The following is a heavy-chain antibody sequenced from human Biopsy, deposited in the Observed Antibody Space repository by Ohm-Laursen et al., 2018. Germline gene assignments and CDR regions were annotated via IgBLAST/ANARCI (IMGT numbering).Heavy chain of an antibody. V-gene: IGHV3-7*01. CDR1: GFMFSASW. Sequence: SLRLSCAASGFMFSASWMSWVRQAPGKGLEWVANINPDGSVKYFADSVKGRVTISRDNADNSVSLQMSNLRLDDTAVYYCARWYGDLFYYYNGMDVWGQGTTVTVSS. CDR2: INPDGSVK. J-gene: IGHJ6*02. CDR3: ARWYGDLFYYYNGMDV. D-gene: IGHD3-10*01.